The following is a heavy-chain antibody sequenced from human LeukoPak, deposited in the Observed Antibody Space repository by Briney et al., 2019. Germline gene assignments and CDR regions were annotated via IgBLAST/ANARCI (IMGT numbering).Heavy chain of an antibody. CDR1: GGSISSYY. D-gene: IGHD3/OR15-3a*01. Sequence: SETLSLTCTVSGGSISSYYWSWIRQPPGKGLERIGYIYYSGSTNYNPSLKSRVTISVDTSKNQFSLKLSSVTAADTAVYYCARQRTSGLAYERDWFDPWGQGTLVTVSS. CDR3: ARQRTSGLAYERDWFDP. CDR2: IYYSGST. V-gene: IGHV4-59*01. J-gene: IGHJ5*02.